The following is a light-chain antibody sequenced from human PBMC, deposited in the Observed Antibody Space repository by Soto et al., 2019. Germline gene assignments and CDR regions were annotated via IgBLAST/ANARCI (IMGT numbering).Light chain of an antibody. V-gene: IGLV2-14*01. Sequence: QSALTQPASVSGSLGQSITITCTGTSSDVGNYKYVSWYQQHPGKAPKLMIYEVSNQPSGVSNRFSGSKSGNTASLTISGLQAEDETDYYCFSYTSSGTYVFGTGTKLTVL. CDR2: EVS. J-gene: IGLJ1*01. CDR1: SSDVGNYKY. CDR3: FSYTSSGTYV.